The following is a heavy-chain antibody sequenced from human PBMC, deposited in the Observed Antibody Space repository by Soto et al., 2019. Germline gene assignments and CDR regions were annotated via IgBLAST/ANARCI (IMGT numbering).Heavy chain of an antibody. CDR1: GFTFTSSA. V-gene: IGHV1-58*01. CDR2: IVVGSGNT. J-gene: IGHJ5*02. Sequence: SVKVSCKASGFTFTSSAVQWVRQARGQRLEWIGWIVVGSGNTNYAQKFQERVTITRDMSTSTAYMELSSLRSEDTAVDYCAAALPKGRRGIITQGAFEPGGQGTSVTVT. D-gene: IGHD3-10*01. CDR3: AAALPKGRRGIITQGAFEP.